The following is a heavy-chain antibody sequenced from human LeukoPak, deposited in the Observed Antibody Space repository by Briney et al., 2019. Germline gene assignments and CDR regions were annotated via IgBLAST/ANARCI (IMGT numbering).Heavy chain of an antibody. CDR3: ATLGSSNV. CDR2: IYPADSDT. V-gene: IGHV5-51*01. CDR1: GYSFPSHW. Sequence: GESLKISCKGSGYSFPSHWIGWVRQMPGKGLEWMGIIYPADSDTRYSPSFQGQVTISADQSISTAYLQWSRLKASDTAMYYCATLGSSNVWGQGTLVTVSS. D-gene: IGHD1-26*01. J-gene: IGHJ4*02.